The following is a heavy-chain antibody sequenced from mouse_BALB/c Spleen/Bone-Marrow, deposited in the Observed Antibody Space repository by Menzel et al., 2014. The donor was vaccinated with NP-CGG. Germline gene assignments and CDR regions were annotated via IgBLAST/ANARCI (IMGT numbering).Heavy chain of an antibody. CDR2: INPSSGYT. CDR3: ARPITTGIQAWFAY. CDR1: GYTFTSYW. V-gene: IGHV1-7*01. J-gene: IGHJ3*01. Sequence: LVESGAELAKPGASVKMSCKASGYTFTSYWMHWVKQWPGQGLEWIGNINPSSGYTEYNQKFKDKATLTADKSSSTAYMQLSSLTSEDSAVYYCARPITTGIQAWFAYWGQGILVTVSA. D-gene: IGHD2-4*01.